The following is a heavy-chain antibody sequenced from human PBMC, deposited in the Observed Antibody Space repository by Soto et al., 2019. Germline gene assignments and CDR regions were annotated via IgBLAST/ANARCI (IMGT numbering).Heavy chain of an antibody. CDR3: ASYWSQIHFYDY. CDR1: GGSISSGDYY. J-gene: IGHJ4*02. Sequence: PSETLSLTCPGCGGSISSGDYYWSWIRQPPGKGLEWIGYIYYSVSTYYNPSLKSRVTISVDTCKNQFSLKLSSVTAADTAVYYCASYWSQIHFYDYWAQGTLVTVSS. D-gene: IGHD2-8*02. CDR2: IYYSVST. V-gene: IGHV4-30-4*01.